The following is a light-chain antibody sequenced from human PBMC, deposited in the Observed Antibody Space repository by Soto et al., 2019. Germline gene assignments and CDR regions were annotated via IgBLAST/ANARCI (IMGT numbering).Light chain of an antibody. CDR2: EVS. Sequence: QSALTQPASVSGSPGQXITISCTGTSSDVGGYNYVSWYQQHPGKAPKLIIYEVSNRPSGVSNRFSGSKSGNTASLTISGLQAEDEADYYCTSYTSKSTGVFGTGTKLTVL. CDR3: TSYTSKSTGV. J-gene: IGLJ1*01. V-gene: IGLV2-14*01. CDR1: SSDVGGYNY.